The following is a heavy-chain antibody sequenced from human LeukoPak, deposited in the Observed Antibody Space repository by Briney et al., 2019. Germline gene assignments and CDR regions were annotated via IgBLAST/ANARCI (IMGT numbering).Heavy chain of an antibody. V-gene: IGHV3-48*03. CDR1: GFTFSTYE. Sequence: GGSLRLSCAASGFTFSTYEMNWVRKAPGKGLEWVSYISSSGSTIYYADSVKGRFTISRDNAKNSPYLQMNSLRAEDTAVYYCARDSSYYGSGSFSDWGQGTLVTVSS. CDR3: ARDSSYYGSGSFSD. D-gene: IGHD3-10*01. J-gene: IGHJ4*02. CDR2: ISSSGSTI.